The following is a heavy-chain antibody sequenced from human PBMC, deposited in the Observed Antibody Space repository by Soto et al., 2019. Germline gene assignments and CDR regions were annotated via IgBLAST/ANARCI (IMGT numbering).Heavy chain of an antibody. D-gene: IGHD3-3*01. Sequence: PSDTLSLTCAVYGGSFSGYYWIWIRQPPGKGLEWIGEINHSGSTNYNPSLKSRVTISVDTSKNQFSLKLSSVTAADTAVYYCARGSSVSYYDFWSGSYLGMDVWGKGTTVTVSS. J-gene: IGHJ6*03. CDR1: GGSFSGYY. CDR3: ARGSSVSYYDFWSGSYLGMDV. CDR2: INHSGST. V-gene: IGHV4-34*01.